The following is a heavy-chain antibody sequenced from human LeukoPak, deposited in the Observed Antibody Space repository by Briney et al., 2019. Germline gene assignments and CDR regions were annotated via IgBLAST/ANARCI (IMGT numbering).Heavy chain of an antibody. CDR2: ISAYNGNT. CDR1: GYTFTSYG. CDR3: ARAPEGRFLEWLPADYWYFDL. V-gene: IGHV1-18*01. D-gene: IGHD3-3*01. Sequence: ASVKVSCKASGYTFTSYGISWVRQAPGQGLEWMGWISAYNGNTNYAQKLQGRVTMTTDTSTSTASMELRSLRSDDTAVYYCARAPEGRFLEWLPADYWYFDLWGRGTLVTVSS. J-gene: IGHJ2*01.